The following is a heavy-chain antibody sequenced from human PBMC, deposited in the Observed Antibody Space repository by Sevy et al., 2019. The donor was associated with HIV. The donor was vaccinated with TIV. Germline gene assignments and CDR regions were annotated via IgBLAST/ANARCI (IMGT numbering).Heavy chain of an antibody. D-gene: IGHD3-22*01. Sequence: GGSLRLSCAASGFTFSSYSMNWVRQAPGKGLEWVSSISSSSSYIYYADSVKGRFTISRDNAKNSLYLQMYSLRAEDTAVYYCARSSDSSGYLDYWGQGTLVTVSS. CDR3: ARSSDSSGYLDY. V-gene: IGHV3-21*01. CDR2: ISSSSSYI. CDR1: GFTFSSYS. J-gene: IGHJ4*02.